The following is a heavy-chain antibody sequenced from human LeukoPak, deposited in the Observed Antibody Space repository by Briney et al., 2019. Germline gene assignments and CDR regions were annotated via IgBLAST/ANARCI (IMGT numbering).Heavy chain of an antibody. D-gene: IGHD2-2*03. CDR2: INHSGST. CDR3: ARPSGYCSSTSCSWRGYYYYMDV. J-gene: IGHJ6*03. CDR1: GGSISSSNW. Sequence: SETLSLTCTVSGGSISSSNWWSWVRQPPGKGLEWIGEINHSGSTNYNPSLKSRVTISVDTSKNQFSLKLSSVTAADTAVYYCARPSGYCSSTSCSWRGYYYYMDVWGKGTTVTVSS. V-gene: IGHV4-4*02.